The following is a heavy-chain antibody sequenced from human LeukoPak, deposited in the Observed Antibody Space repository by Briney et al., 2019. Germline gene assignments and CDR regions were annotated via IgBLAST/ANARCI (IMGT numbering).Heavy chain of an antibody. CDR3: ARGSSLSGGSCHNDY. CDR1: GFTFSSYG. D-gene: IGHD2-15*01. V-gene: IGHV3-30*03. Sequence: GGSLRLSCAASGFTFSSYGMHWVRQAPGKGLEWVAVISYDGSNKYYADSVKGRFTISRDNAKISLYLQMNSLRAEDTAVYYCARGSSLSGGSCHNDYWGQGTLVTVSS. J-gene: IGHJ4*02. CDR2: ISYDGSNK.